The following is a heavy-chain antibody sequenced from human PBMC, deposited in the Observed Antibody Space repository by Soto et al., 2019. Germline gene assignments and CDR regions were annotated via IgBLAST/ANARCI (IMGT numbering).Heavy chain of an antibody. Sequence: SETLSLTCTVSGGSVSRDSNFWSWIRQPPGKGLEWIGYIYYSGPTRYNPSLESRVTISIDSSKNQVSLNLTSVTAADTAVYYCARGYSHYAHWGRGTLVTVSS. CDR3: ARGYSHYAH. D-gene: IGHD4-4*01. CDR2: IYYSGPT. CDR1: GGSVSRDSNF. J-gene: IGHJ4*02. V-gene: IGHV4-61*01.